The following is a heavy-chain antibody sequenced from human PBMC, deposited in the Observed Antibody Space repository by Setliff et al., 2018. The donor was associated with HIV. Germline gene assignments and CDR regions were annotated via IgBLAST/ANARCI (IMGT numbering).Heavy chain of an antibody. CDR2: IYHSGGT. CDR3: ARRGDGYNYYWYFDI. CDR1: GASVDRGSYY. V-gene: IGHV4-61*10. J-gene: IGHJ2*01. D-gene: IGHD5-12*01. Sequence: SETLSLTCAVSGASVDRGSYYWSWIRQPAGKGLEWIGSIYHSGGTYYNPSLKSRVTISVDTSKNQFSLKLSSVTAADTAVYYCARRGDGYNYYWYFDIWGRGTLVTVSS.